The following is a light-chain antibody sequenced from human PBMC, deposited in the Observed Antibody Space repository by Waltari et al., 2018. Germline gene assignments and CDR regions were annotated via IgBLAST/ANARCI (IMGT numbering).Light chain of an antibody. V-gene: IGKV3-20*01. CDR1: QSVSKY. CDR2: AAS. J-gene: IGKJ1*01. Sequence: ELVLTQSPGTLSLSPGERATLSCRASQSVSKYLPWYQQRPGQAPRLLIYAASTRATCIPDRFSGSGYGTDFSLIISRLEPEDFAVYYCQNHERLPATFGQGTKVEIK. CDR3: QNHERLPAT.